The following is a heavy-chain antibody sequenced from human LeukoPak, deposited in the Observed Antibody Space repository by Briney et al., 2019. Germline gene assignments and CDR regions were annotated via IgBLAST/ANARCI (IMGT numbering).Heavy chain of an antibody. Sequence: PSETLSLTCAVYGGSFSGYYWSWIRQPPGKGLEWIGEINHSGSTNYNPSLKSRVTISVDTSKNQFSLKPSSVTAADTAVYYCARAGGYSYGYDYWGQGTLVTVSS. CDR3: ARAGGYSYGYDY. D-gene: IGHD5-18*01. J-gene: IGHJ4*02. CDR1: GGSFSGYY. CDR2: INHSGST. V-gene: IGHV4-34*01.